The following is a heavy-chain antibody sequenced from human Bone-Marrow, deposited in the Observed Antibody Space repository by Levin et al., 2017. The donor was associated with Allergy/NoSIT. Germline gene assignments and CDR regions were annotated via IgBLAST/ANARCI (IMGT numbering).Heavy chain of an antibody. J-gene: IGHJ6*02. Sequence: GESLKISCAASGFTFSSHDMNWVRQAPGKGLEWVSYISTSGRTVYYADSVKGRFTISRDNVKNSLSLQMNSLRDEDTVVYYCARERTMTTVTQYCYSYGMDVWGQGTTVTVSS. CDR2: ISTSGRTV. V-gene: IGHV3-48*02. D-gene: IGHD4-11*01. CDR3: ARERTMTTVTQYCYSYGMDV. CDR1: GFTFSSHD.